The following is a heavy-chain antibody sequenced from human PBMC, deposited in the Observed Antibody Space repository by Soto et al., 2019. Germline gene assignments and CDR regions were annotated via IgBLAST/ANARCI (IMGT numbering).Heavy chain of an antibody. V-gene: IGHV1-8*01. CDR3: ARGSLRTYYDILTGRFTDDWFDP. D-gene: IGHD3-9*01. Sequence: ASVKVSCKASGYTFTSYDINWVRQATGQGLEWMGWMNPNSGNTGYAQKFQGRVTMTRNTSISTAYMELSSLRSEDTAVYYCARGSLRTYYDILTGRFTDDWFDPWGQGTLVTVSS. CDR2: MNPNSGNT. CDR1: GYTFTSYD. J-gene: IGHJ5*02.